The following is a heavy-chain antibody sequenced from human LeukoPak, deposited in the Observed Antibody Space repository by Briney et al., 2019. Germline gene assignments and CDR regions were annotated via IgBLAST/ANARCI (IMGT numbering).Heavy chain of an antibody. D-gene: IGHD6-13*01. CDR1: GFTFSDYF. CDR3: AKDSKVRIAAAGTGY. J-gene: IGHJ4*02. CDR2: ISGSGSNK. Sequence: GGSLRLSCAVSGFTFSDYFMTWIRQAPGKGLEWVSYISGSGSNKYYADSVKGRFTISRDNSENTLYLQMNSLRAEDTAVYYCAKDSKVRIAAAGTGYWGQGTLVTVSS. V-gene: IGHV3-11*04.